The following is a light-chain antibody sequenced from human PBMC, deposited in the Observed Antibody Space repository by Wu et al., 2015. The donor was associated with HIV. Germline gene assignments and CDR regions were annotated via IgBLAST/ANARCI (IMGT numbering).Light chain of an antibody. Sequence: EIVLTQSPGTLSVSPGERATLSCRASQSVSANLAWYQQKPGQAPRLLIYGASTRATGIPARFSGSGSGTAFTLTISSLQSEDFGTYYCQHYHDYPYTFGQGTRVE. V-gene: IGKV3D-15*01. CDR3: QHYHDYPYT. CDR1: QSVSAN. J-gene: IGKJ2*01. CDR2: GAS.